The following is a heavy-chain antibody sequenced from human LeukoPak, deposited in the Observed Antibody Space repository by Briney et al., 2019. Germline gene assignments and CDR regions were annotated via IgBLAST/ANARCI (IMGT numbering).Heavy chain of an antibody. V-gene: IGHV1-18*01. D-gene: IGHD2-21*02. J-gene: IGHJ5*02. CDR2: ISAYNGNT. CDR1: GYTFTSYG. Sequence: ASVKVSCKASGYTFTSYGISWVRQAPGQGLEWMGWISAYNGNTNYAQKLQGRVTMTTDTSTSTAYMELRSLRSDDTAVYYCARVLFNPYIVVVTVPNWFDPWGQGTLVTVSS. CDR3: ARVLFNPYIVVVTVPNWFDP.